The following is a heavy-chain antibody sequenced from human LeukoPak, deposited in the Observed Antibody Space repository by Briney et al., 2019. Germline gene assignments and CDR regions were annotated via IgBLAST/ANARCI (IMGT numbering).Heavy chain of an antibody. CDR3: ARGSEDYGDQYYFDY. D-gene: IGHD4-17*01. V-gene: IGHV4-34*01. J-gene: IGHJ4*02. CDR2: INHSGST. Sequence: SETLSLTCAVYCVPFSGYYWSWIRQPPGKGLEWIGEINHSGSTNYNPPLKSRVTISVDTSKNQFSLKLSSVTAADTAVYYCARGSEDYGDQYYFDYWGQGTLVTVSS. CDR1: CVPFSGYY.